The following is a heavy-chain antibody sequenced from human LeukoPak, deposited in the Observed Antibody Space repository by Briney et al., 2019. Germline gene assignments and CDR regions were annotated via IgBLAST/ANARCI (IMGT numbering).Heavy chain of an antibody. CDR2: IIPIFGTA. J-gene: IGHJ4*02. CDR1: GGTFSSYP. Sequence: SVTVSFKASGGTFSSYPISWVRQAPGQGLEWMGGIIPIFGTANYAQKFQGRVTITTDESTSTAYMVLSSLRSEDTAVYYCAREIPALSFGGYFDYWGQGTLVTVSS. V-gene: IGHV1-69*05. D-gene: IGHD3-3*01. CDR3: AREIPALSFGGYFDY.